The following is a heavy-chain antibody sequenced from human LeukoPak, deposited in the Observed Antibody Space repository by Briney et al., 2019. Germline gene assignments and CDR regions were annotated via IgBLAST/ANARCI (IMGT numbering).Heavy chain of an antibody. J-gene: IGHJ4*02. V-gene: IGHV1-69-2*01. Sequence: GATVKVSYKVSGYTFTDYYMHWVQQAPGKGLEWMGLVDPEDGETTYAEKFQGRATITADTSTDTAYMELSSLRSEDTAVYYCATGSPYSSGRDYWGQGTLVTVSS. D-gene: IGHD6-19*01. CDR1: GYTFTDYY. CDR3: ATGSPYSSGRDY. CDR2: VDPEDGET.